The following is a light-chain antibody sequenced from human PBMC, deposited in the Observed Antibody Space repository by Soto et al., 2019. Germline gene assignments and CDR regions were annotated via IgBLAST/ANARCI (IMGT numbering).Light chain of an antibody. Sequence: DIQMTQSPSSVSASVGDRVTITCRASQGVGSWLAWYQQKPGKAPKLLIYTASTLQSGVPSRFSGSGSGTDFTLAISSLQPEDSATYYCQQSYSTPRTFGQGTKVDIK. J-gene: IGKJ1*01. CDR2: TAS. CDR1: QGVGSW. V-gene: IGKV1-12*01. CDR3: QQSYSTPRT.